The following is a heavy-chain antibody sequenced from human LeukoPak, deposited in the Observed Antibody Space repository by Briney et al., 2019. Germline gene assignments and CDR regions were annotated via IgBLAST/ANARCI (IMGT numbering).Heavy chain of an antibody. CDR3: ARVDYGDSYPVYYYYYMDV. CDR1: GYTFTGYY. J-gene: IGHJ6*03. V-gene: IGHV1-2*02. CDR2: INPNSGGT. D-gene: IGHD4-17*01. Sequence: ASVKVSCKASGYTFTGYYMHWVRQAPGQGLEWMGWINPNSGGTNYAQKFQGRVTMTRDTSISTAYMELRSLRSDDTAVYYCARVDYGDSYPVYYYYYMDVWGKGTTVTVSS.